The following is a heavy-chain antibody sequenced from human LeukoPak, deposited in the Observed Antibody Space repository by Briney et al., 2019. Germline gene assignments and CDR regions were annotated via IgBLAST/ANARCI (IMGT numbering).Heavy chain of an antibody. V-gene: IGHV3-23*01. Sequence: GGSLRLSCAASGFTFSSYAMNWVRQAPGKGLEWVSNISGSGGHTYYADSVKGRFTISRDNSKNTLYLQINSLRAEATAVYYCAKDRHSTSLVSFDYWGQGTLVTVSS. D-gene: IGHD6-13*01. CDR2: ISGSGGHT. J-gene: IGHJ4*02. CDR1: GFTFSSYA. CDR3: AKDRHSTSLVSFDY.